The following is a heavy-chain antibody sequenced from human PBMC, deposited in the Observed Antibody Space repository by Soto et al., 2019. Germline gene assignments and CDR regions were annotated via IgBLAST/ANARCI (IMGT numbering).Heavy chain of an antibody. CDR3: AREDYYDTGYYVV. J-gene: IGHJ4*02. CDR2: IYTSGTT. D-gene: IGHD3-9*01. Sequence: TSETLSLTCTASGRSMSGYYWSWIRQPAGERLEWIGRIYTSGTTDFDPSLKGRVTISVDTSKNQFPLKLTSVTAADSALYYCAREDYYDTGYYVVWGQGTQATVAS. CDR1: GRSMSGYY. V-gene: IGHV4-4*07.